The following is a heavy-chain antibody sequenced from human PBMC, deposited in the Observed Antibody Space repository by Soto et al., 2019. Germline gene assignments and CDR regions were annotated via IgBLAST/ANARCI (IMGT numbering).Heavy chain of an antibody. CDR2: IRNRPNSYTT. D-gene: IGHD3-10*01. Sequence: EVQLVESGGGLVQPGGSLRLSCAASGFTFSDHYMDWVRQAPGKGLEWVGRIRNRPNSYTTQSAASVKGRFAVLRDDSDNLVYLQMNDLKTEDTAVYCCVRDSGRGFYFDYWGQGAQVTVSS. J-gene: IGHJ4*02. V-gene: IGHV3-72*01. CDR1: GFTFSDHY. CDR3: VRDSGRGFYFDY.